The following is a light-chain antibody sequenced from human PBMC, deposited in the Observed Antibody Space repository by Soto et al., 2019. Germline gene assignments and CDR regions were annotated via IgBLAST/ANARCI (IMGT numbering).Light chain of an antibody. J-gene: IGKJ4*01. Sequence: EIVLTQSPGTLSLSPGERATLSCRASQSVRSSFLAWYQQKPGQAPRLLIYAASSRATGIPDRFSGSGSGTDFTLTISRLEPEDFAVYFCQQDGSSPLTFGGGTKVEIK. CDR2: AAS. CDR3: QQDGSSPLT. V-gene: IGKV3-20*01. CDR1: QSVRSSF.